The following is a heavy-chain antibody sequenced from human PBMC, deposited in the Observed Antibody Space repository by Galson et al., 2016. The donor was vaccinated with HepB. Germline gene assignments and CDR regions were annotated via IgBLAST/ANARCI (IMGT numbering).Heavy chain of an antibody. CDR3: AGLLVPAASYYPYYGMDV. Sequence: SLRLSCAASGFSFSTYNMNWVRQAPGKGLEWVSYISSSSSTIYYADSVKGRFTNSRDNAKNSLYLQMNSLRAEDTAVYYCAGLLVPAASYYPYYGMDVWGQGTTVTVSS. D-gene: IGHD2-2*01. CDR2: ISSSSSTI. CDR1: GFSFSTYN. V-gene: IGHV3-48*01. J-gene: IGHJ6*02.